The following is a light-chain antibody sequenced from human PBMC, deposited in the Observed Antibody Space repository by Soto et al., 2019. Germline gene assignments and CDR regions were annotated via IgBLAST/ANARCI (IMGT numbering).Light chain of an antibody. V-gene: IGKV3-15*01. J-gene: IGKJ4*01. Sequence: ETVMTQSPATLSVSPGEGVTLSCRASQSVGSNLAWYQQKPGQAPRLLIYGASTRATGIPPRYSGSGSGTEFTLTISSLQSEDFALYYWHQYNDWPPGLTFGGGTMVEIK. CDR3: HQYNDWPPGLT. CDR2: GAS. CDR1: QSVGSN.